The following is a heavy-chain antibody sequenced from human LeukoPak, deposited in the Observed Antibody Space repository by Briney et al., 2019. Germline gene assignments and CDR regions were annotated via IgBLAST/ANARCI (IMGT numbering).Heavy chain of an antibody. CDR2: ISGSSSHV. CDR3: ARGWTYYYDSSGYKLFDY. CDR1: GFSFSIYN. D-gene: IGHD3-22*01. Sequence: PGGSLRLSCEASGFSFSIYNMNWVRLAPGKGLEWVSSISGSSSHVWYADSVKGRFTSSRDNAKNSLYLQMSSLRVEDTAVYYCARGWTYYYDSSGYKLFDYWGQGTLVTVSS. J-gene: IGHJ4*02. V-gene: IGHV3-21*01.